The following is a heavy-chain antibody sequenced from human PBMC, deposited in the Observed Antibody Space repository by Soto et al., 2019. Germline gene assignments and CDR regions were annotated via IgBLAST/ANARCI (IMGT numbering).Heavy chain of an antibody. J-gene: IGHJ3*02. CDR3: ARSGYCSSTSCYAIIYAFDI. V-gene: IGHV4-31*03. D-gene: IGHD2-2*01. Sequence: SETLSLTCTVSGGSISSGGYYWSWIRQHPGKGLEWIGYIYYSGSTYYNPSLKSRVTISVDTSKNQFSLKLGSVTAADTAVYYCARSGYCSSTSCYAIIYAFDIWGQGTMVTVSS. CDR1: GGSISSGGYY. CDR2: IYYSGST.